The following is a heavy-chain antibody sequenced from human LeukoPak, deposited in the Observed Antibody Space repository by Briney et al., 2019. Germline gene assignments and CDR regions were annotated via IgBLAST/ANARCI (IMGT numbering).Heavy chain of an antibody. CDR3: ARGFNRGFDP. J-gene: IGHJ5*02. V-gene: IGHV3-53*01. D-gene: IGHD3-10*01. CDR1: GFTVNSNY. Sequence: GGSLRLSCAAPGFTVNSNYWSWVRQAPGKGLEWVSVIYSGGTTYYADSVKGRFTFSRDNSKNMLHLQMNSLRAEDTAVYYCARGFNRGFDPWGQGTLVIVSS. CDR2: IYSGGTT.